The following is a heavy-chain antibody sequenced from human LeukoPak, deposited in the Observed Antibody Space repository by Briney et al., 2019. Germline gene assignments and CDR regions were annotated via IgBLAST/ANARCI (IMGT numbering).Heavy chain of an antibody. Sequence: GRSLRLSCAASGFTFSNYGMHWVRQAPGKGLEWVAVISYDGSNKYYADSVKGRFTISRDNSKNTLYLQMNSLRAEDTAVYYCARDRSGWYEPLDYWGQGTLVTVSS. V-gene: IGHV3-30*03. CDR1: GFTFSNYG. J-gene: IGHJ4*02. D-gene: IGHD6-19*01. CDR2: ISYDGSNK. CDR3: ARDRSGWYEPLDY.